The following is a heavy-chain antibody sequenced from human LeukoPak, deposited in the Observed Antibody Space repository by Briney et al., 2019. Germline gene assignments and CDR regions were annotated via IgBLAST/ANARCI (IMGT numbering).Heavy chain of an antibody. Sequence: GGPLRLSCAASGFTFSSYSMNWVRQAPGKGLEWVSYISSSSSTIYYADSVKGRFTISRDNAKNSLYLQMNSLRAEDTAVYYCARDIRWNREVLRFDYWGQGTLVTVSS. D-gene: IGHD1-1*01. CDR3: ARDIRWNREVLRFDY. V-gene: IGHV3-48*01. CDR1: GFTFSSYS. J-gene: IGHJ4*02. CDR2: ISSSSSTI.